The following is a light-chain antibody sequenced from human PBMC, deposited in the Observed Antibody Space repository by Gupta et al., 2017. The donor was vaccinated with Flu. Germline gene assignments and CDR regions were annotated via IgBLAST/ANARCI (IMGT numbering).Light chain of an antibody. CDR1: SSDVGGYNY. CDR3: SSYTSSSTWV. J-gene: IGLJ3*02. V-gene: IGLV2-14*01. CDR2: EVS. Sequence: SALTQPDSVSGSPGQSITISCTGTSSDVGGYNYVSWYQHHPGKAPKLMIYEVSNRPSGVSNRFSGSKSGNTASLTISGLQAEDEADYYCSSYTSSSTWVFGGGTKLTVL.